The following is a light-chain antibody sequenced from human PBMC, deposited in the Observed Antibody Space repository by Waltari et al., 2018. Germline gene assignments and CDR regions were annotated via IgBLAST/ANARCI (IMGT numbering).Light chain of an antibody. CDR1: QSLLHSNRNTY. V-gene: IGKV2-30*02. CDR3: MQGTHFPYS. Sequence: EVAMTQSLLSLPTTTGQPASMTCRSSQSLLHSNRNTYLGWYLQKPGQPPRRLIYKVSNRDSGVPDRFSGSGAGTDFTLKISRVEAEDVGVYYCMQGTHFPYSFGQGTKVEIK. J-gene: IGKJ2*03. CDR2: KVS.